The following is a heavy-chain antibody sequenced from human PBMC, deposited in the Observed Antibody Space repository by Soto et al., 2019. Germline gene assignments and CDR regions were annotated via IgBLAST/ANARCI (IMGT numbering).Heavy chain of an antibody. Sequence: QITLKESGPTLVKPTQTLTLTCTFSGFSLSTSGVGVGWIRQPPGKALEWLAFSYWDDDKRYSPSLKSRLTITKDTARNQLVLTKTNMDPVDTATYYYAHRPIVVPGKRGFAWFEPWGQGTLVTVYS. V-gene: IGHV2-5*02. CDR1: GFSLSTSGVG. CDR3: AHRPIVVPGKRGFAWFEP. CDR2: SYWDDDK. J-gene: IGHJ5*02. D-gene: IGHD6-19*01.